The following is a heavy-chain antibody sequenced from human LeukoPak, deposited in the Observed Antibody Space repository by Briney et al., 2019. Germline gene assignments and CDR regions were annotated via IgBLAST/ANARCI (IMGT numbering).Heavy chain of an antibody. D-gene: IGHD6-6*01. CDR3: ARLISTSSSRFSDY. CDR1: GFTFSSYA. CDR2: ISGSGGST. Sequence: GGSLRLSCAASGFTFSSYAMSWVRQAPGKGLEWVSAISGSGGSTYYADSVKGRFTISRDTSRNTLYLQMHSLRAEDTAVYYCARLISTSSSRFSDYWGQGTLVTVSS. V-gene: IGHV3-23*01. J-gene: IGHJ4*02.